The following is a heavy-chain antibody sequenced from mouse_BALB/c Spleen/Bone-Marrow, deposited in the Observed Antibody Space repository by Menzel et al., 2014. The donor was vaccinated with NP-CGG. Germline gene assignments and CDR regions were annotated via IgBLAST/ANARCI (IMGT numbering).Heavy chain of an antibody. CDR3: ARWDYYGYAMDY. CDR2: INPXNGGT. Sequence: VQLQQSGPELVKPGASMKISCKASGYSFTGYTMNWVKQSHGKNLEWIGLINPXNGGTSYNQRFMGKATLTVDKSSSTAYMELLSLTSEDSAVYYCARWDYYGYAMDYWGQGTSVTVSS. V-gene: IGHV1-18*01. J-gene: IGHJ4*01. CDR1: GYSFTGYT. D-gene: IGHD1-1*01.